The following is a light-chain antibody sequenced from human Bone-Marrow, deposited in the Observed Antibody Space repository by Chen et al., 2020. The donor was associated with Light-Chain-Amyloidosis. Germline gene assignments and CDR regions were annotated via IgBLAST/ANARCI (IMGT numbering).Light chain of an antibody. J-gene: IGLJ2*01. CDR1: DLPTKY. CDR3: QAADSSGTYEVI. CDR2: RDT. V-gene: IGLV3-25*03. Sequence: SYELTQPPSASVSPGQTARITCSGDDLPTKYAYWYQQKPGQAPVLVIHRDTERPSGISERFSGSSAGTTATLTISGGQAEDGADYQCQAADSSGTYEVILVGGTKLTVL.